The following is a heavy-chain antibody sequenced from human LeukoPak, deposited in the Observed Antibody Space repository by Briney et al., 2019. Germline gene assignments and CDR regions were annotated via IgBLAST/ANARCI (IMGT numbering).Heavy chain of an antibody. Sequence: SETLSLTCTVSGGSISSHYWSWIRQPPGKGPEWIGYIYYSGSTNYNPSLKSRVTISVDTSKNQFSLKLSSVTAADTAVYYCARGVGATPDDYWGQGTLVTVSS. V-gene: IGHV4-59*11. CDR1: GGSISSHY. J-gene: IGHJ4*02. CDR3: ARGVGATPDDY. CDR2: IYYSGST. D-gene: IGHD1-26*01.